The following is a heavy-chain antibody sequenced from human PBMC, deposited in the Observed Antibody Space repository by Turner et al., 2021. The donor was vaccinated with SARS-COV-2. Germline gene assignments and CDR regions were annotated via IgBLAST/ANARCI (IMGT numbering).Heavy chain of an antibody. J-gene: IGHJ6*02. CDR2: INGDGSST. V-gene: IGHV3-74*01. CDR1: GFSFSNYW. Sequence: EVQLVESGGGLVQPGGSLRLSCAASGFSFSNYWMHWVRQAPGKGLGWVLRINGDGSSTTYADSVKGRFTISRDNANNALYLQMNSLRAEDTAVYYCAKRENGQGVWGQGTTVTVSS. CDR3: AKRENGQGV.